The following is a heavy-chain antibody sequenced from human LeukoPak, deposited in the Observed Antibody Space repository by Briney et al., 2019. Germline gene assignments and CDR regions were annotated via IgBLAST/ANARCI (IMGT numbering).Heavy chain of an antibody. Sequence: GGSLRLSCAGSGFTFRSYGMHWVRQSPGKGLEWLALISPDGRSEYYAGSVKGRFTISRDNSKSTVYLQMNSLRPEDTALYYCAKDYGGVSNFWGQGTLITVSS. CDR3: AKDYGGVSNF. J-gene: IGHJ4*02. CDR2: ISPDGRSE. D-gene: IGHD3-16*01. CDR1: GFTFRSYG. V-gene: IGHV3-30*18.